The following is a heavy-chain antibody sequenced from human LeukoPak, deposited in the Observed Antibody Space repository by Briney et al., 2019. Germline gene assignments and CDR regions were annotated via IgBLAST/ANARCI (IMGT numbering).Heavy chain of an antibody. Sequence: SETLSLTCTVSGGSINTYYWSWIRQSPGKGLEWIAYIHYSGTTKYNPSLKSRVTISVDTSKNQFSLKLGSVTAADTAVYYCARWTIAAAAADYWGQGTLATVSS. D-gene: IGHD6-13*01. CDR2: IHYSGTT. J-gene: IGHJ4*02. V-gene: IGHV4-59*08. CDR1: GGSINTYY. CDR3: ARWTIAAAAADY.